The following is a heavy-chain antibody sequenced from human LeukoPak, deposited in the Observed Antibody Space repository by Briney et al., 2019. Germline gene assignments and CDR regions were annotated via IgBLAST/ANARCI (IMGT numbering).Heavy chain of an antibody. Sequence: SETLSPTCTVSGGSINNYYWSWIRQPPGKGLEWIGFIYSSGTTSYNPSLESRVTISVDTSKNQFSLKLASVTAADAAVYYCARDRWTFGTSSIWYFDLWGRGTLITVSS. D-gene: IGHD3-16*01. J-gene: IGHJ2*01. V-gene: IGHV4-59*01. CDR2: IYSSGTT. CDR1: GGSINNYY. CDR3: ARDRWTFGTSSIWYFDL.